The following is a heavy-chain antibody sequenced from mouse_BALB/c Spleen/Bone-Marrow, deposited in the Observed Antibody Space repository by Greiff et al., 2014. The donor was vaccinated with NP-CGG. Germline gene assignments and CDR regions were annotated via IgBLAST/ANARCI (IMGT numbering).Heavy chain of an antibody. CDR3: ASPHYYDSSPWWYFDV. J-gene: IGHJ1*01. Sequence: EVKVEESGGDLVKPGGSLKLSCAASGFTFSNYGMSWVRQTPGKRLEWVATISSGGSYTYYPDSLKGRFTISRDNAKNTLYLQMSSLKSEDTAMYYCASPHYYDSSPWWYFDVWGAGTTVTVSS. CDR1: GFTFSNYG. CDR2: ISSGGSYT. D-gene: IGHD1-1*01. V-gene: IGHV5-6*02.